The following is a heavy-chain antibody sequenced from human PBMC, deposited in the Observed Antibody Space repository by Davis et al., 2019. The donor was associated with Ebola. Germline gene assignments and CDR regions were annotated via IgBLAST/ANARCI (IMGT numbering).Heavy chain of an antibody. Sequence: PSETLSLTCAVYGGSLSAYYWSWIRQPAGKGLEWIGRIYTSGSTNYNPSLKSRVTMSVDTSKNQFSLKLSSVTAADTAVYYCAREMSPYGMDVWGQGTTVTVSS. CDR3: AREMSPYGMDV. D-gene: IGHD5/OR15-5a*01. V-gene: IGHV4-4*07. J-gene: IGHJ6*02. CDR2: IYTSGST. CDR1: GGSLSAYY.